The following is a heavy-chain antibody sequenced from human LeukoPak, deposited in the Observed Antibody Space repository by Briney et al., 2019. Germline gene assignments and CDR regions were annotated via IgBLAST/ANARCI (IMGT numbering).Heavy chain of an antibody. CDR3: ARLKYYDSTGYSPGYYMDV. CDR2: IYITGST. Sequence: SETLSLTCTVSGGSIINYYWSWIRQPAGTGLEWVGRIYITGSTNYNPSLQSRLSMSVDTSKNQFSLRLSSVTAADTAVYYRARLKYYDSTGYSPGYYMDVWGKGITVTVSS. V-gene: IGHV4-4*07. D-gene: IGHD3-22*01. J-gene: IGHJ6*03. CDR1: GGSIINYY.